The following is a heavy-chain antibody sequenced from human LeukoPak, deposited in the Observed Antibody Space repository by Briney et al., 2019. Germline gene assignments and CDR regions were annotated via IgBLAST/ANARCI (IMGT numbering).Heavy chain of an antibody. CDR3: ARHALIRGVIMILDY. J-gene: IGHJ4*02. Sequence: NSSETLPLTCAVYGGSFSGYYWSWIRQPPGKGLEWIGEINHSGSTNCNPSLKSRVTISVDTSKNQFSLKLSSVTAADTAVYYCARHALIRGVIMILDYWGQGTLVTVSS. V-gene: IGHV4-34*01. CDR2: INHSGST. CDR1: GGSFSGYY. D-gene: IGHD3-10*01.